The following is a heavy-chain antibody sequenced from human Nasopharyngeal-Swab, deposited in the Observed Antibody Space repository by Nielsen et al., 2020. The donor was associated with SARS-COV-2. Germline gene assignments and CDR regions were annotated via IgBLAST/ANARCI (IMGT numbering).Heavy chain of an antibody. CDR3: ARHFSISDSWFDP. Sequence: SETLSLTCTVSGGSISSYYWSWIRQPPGKGLEWIGYIYYSGSTNYNPSLKSRVTISVDTSKNQFSLKLSSVTAADTAVYYCARHFSISDSWFDPWGQGTLVTVSS. CDR1: GGSISSYY. CDR2: IYYSGST. D-gene: IGHD2/OR15-2a*01. V-gene: IGHV4-59*08. J-gene: IGHJ5*02.